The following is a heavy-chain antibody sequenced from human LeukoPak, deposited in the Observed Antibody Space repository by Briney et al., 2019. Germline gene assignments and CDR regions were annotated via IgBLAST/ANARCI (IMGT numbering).Heavy chain of an antibody. CDR1: GFTVSRSY. CDR3: ARDQNAFDY. J-gene: IGHJ4*02. Sequence: GGSLRLSCAASGFTVSRSYMNWVRQAPGKGLEWVSVIYSDGTTYYAESVKGRFTIPRDNSKNTLYLQMNSLRVEDTAVYYCARDQNAFDYWGQGTLVTVSS. CDR2: IYSDGTT. V-gene: IGHV3-53*01.